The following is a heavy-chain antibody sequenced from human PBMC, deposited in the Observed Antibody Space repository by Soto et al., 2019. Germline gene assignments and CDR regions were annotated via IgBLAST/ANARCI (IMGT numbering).Heavy chain of an antibody. V-gene: IGHV3-30*18. J-gene: IGHJ4*02. D-gene: IGHD5-18*01. CDR1: GFTFSSYG. CDR2: ISYDGSNK. Sequence: GGSLRLSCAASGFTFSSYGMHWVRQAPGKGLEWVAVISYDGSNKYYADSVKGRFTISRDNSKNTLYLQMNSLRAEDTAVYYCAKASDTAMDLGYWGQGTLVTVSS. CDR3: AKASDTAMDLGY.